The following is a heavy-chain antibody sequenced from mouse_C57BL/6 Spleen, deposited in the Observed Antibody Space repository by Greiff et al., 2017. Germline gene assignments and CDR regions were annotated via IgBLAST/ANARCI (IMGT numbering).Heavy chain of an antibody. CDR1: GYTFTSYW. J-gene: IGHJ3*01. CDR3: AREATVVDSFAY. D-gene: IGHD1-1*01. CDR2: IDPSDSYT. V-gene: IGHV1-69*01. Sequence: QVQLQQPGAELVMPGASVKLSCKASGYTFTSYWMHWVKQRPGQGLEWIGEIDPSDSYTNYNQKFKGKSTLTVDKSSSTAYMQLSSLTSEDSAVYYCAREATVVDSFAYWGHGTLVTVSA.